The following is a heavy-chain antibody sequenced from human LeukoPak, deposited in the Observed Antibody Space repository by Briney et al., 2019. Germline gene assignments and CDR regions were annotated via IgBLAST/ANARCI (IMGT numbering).Heavy chain of an antibody. J-gene: IGHJ4*02. CDR1: GGTFSSYA. D-gene: IGHD4-17*01. Sequence: ASVKVSCKASGGTFSSYAINWVRQAPGQGLEWMGGIIPMFGTSDYIQKFQGRVTITADESTRTAYMELSSLRSEDTAVYYCSYGDYQINDYWGQGTLVTVSS. V-gene: IGHV1-69*13. CDR2: IIPMFGTS. CDR3: SYGDYQINDY.